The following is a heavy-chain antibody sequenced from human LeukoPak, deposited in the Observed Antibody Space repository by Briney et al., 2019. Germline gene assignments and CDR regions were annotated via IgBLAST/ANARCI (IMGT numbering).Heavy chain of an antibody. V-gene: IGHV4-61*02. D-gene: IGHD3-10*01. CDR2: IYTSGST. Sequence: SETLSLTCTVSGGSISSGSYYWSWIRQPAGKGLEWIGRIYTSGSTNYNPSLKSRVTISVDTSKNQFSLKLSSVTAADTAVYYCARDRGGFHAPDYWGQGTLVTVSS. CDR1: GGSISSGSYY. J-gene: IGHJ4*02. CDR3: ARDRGGFHAPDY.